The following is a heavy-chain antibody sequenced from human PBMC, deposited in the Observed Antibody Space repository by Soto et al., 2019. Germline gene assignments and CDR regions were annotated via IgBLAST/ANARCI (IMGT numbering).Heavy chain of an antibody. V-gene: IGHV3-48*02. CDR3: ARHAVYFDRTGKYHDEVYGF. J-gene: IGHJ4*02. CDR2: ISGGSTTL. D-gene: IGHD1-1*01. CDR1: GLTFGDYS. Sequence: PGGSLRLSCEASGLTFGDYSMNWVREAPGKGLERISYISGGSTTLHYADSVKGRFTVSRDNANNALFLQMDSVRDEDAGVYFCARHAVYFDRTGKYHDEVYGFWGQGTLATVSS.